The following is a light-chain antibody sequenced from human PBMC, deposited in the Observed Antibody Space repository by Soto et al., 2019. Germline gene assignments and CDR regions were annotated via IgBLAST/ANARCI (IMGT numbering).Light chain of an antibody. CDR3: AAWDGSLSGWV. CDR1: SSNIGSNT. Sequence: QSVLTQPPSASGTPGQRVTISCSGSSSNIGSNTVNWYQQLPGTAPKLLIYTNNQRPSGVPDRFSGSKSGTSASLAISGLQSEDEADYYCAAWDGSLSGWVFGGGTKVTVL. J-gene: IGLJ3*02. CDR2: TNN. V-gene: IGLV1-44*01.